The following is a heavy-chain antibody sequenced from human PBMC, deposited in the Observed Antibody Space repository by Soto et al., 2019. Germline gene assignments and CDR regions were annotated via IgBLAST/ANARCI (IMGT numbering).Heavy chain of an antibody. J-gene: IGHJ4*02. CDR1: GFIFRNYA. CDR3: ARSRNSAVADSFDF. CDR2: ISRDGSHK. V-gene: IGHV3-30*04. Sequence: GGSLRLSCAASGFIFRNYAIHWVRQAPGKGLEWVVVISRDGSHKYYLDSVKGRFTISRDNSKDTVNLLMNSLRDDDSAMYYCARSRNSAVADSFDFWGQGTLVTVSS. D-gene: IGHD1-26*01.